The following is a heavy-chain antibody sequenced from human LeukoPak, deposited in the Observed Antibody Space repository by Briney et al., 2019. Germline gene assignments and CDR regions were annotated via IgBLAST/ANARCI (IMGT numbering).Heavy chain of an antibody. D-gene: IGHD4-17*01. CDR2: ISGSGGST. CDR3: AKVAPLGDGDYWYFDL. J-gene: IGHJ2*01. CDR1: GFTFSSYA. V-gene: IGHV3-23*01. Sequence: GGSLRLSCAASGFTFSSYAMSWVRQAPGKGLEWVSAISGSGGSTYYADSVKGRFTISRDNSKNTLYLQMNSLRAEDTAIYYCAKVAPLGDGDYWYFDLWGRGTLVTVSS.